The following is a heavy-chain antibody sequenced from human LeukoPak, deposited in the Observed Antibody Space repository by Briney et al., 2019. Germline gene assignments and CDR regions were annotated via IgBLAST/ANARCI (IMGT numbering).Heavy chain of an antibody. CDR1: GFTFTTSW. Sequence: GGSLRLPCAASGFTFTTSWMHWVRQAPGKGLVWVSRINSDGSTRNYADSVKGRFTISRDNAKNALYLQMDSLRAEDAAVYYCVRPQDGYNGFDCWGQGTLVTVSS. J-gene: IGHJ4*02. CDR2: INSDGSTR. CDR3: VRPQDGYNGFDC. V-gene: IGHV3-74*01. D-gene: IGHD5-24*01.